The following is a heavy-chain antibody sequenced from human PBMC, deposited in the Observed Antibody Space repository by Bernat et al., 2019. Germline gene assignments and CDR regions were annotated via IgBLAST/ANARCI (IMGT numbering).Heavy chain of an antibody. CDR2: IYYSGSI. V-gene: IGHV4-59*01. Sequence: QVQLQESGPGLVKPSETLSLTCTVSGGSISSYYWSWIRQPPGKGLEWIGYIYYSGSINYNPSLKSRVTISVDTSKNQFSLKLSSVTAADTAVYYCARHFDYYDSSGYPTPSDWGQGTLVTVSS. CDR3: ARHFDYYDSSGYPTPSD. J-gene: IGHJ4*02. D-gene: IGHD3-22*01. CDR1: GGSISSYY.